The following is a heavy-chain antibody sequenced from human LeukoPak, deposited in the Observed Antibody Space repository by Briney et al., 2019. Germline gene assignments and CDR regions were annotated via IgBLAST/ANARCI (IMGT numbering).Heavy chain of an antibody. CDR1: GFTFSSYA. V-gene: IGHV3-23*01. CDR2: ISGSGGST. D-gene: IGHD3-22*01. CDR3: AKESYYYDSSGLRGNP. Sequence: GALRLSCAASGFTFSSYAMSWVRQAPGKGLEWVSAISGSGGSTYYADSVKGRFTISRDNSKNTPYLQMNSLRAEDTAVYYCAKESYYYDSSGLRGNPWGQGTLVTVSS. J-gene: IGHJ5*02.